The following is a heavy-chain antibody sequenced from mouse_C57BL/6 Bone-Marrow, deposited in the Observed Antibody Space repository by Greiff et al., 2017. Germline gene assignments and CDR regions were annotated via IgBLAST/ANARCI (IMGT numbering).Heavy chain of an antibody. CDR1: GFNIKDDN. Sequence: EVQLQESGAELVRPGASVKLSCTASGFNIKDDNMHWVKQRPEQGLEWIGWIDPENGDTEYAPKFQGKATITVDTSSNTAYLQLSSLTSEDTAVYYCTRIAYWGQGTLVTVSA. V-gene: IGHV14-4*01. CDR3: TRIAY. CDR2: IDPENGDT. J-gene: IGHJ3*01.